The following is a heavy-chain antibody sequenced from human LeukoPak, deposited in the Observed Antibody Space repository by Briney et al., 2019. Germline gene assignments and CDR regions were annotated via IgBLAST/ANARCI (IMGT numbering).Heavy chain of an antibody. Sequence: ASVEVSCKASGYTFTSYYMHWVRQAPGQGLEGMGIINPSGGSTSYAQKFQGRVTMTRDMSTSTVYMELNSLRAEDAAVYYCARGGTRSGYSPPRWFDPWGQGTLVTVSS. D-gene: IGHD3-3*01. V-gene: IGHV1-46*01. CDR2: INPSGGST. CDR3: ARGGTRSGYSPPRWFDP. CDR1: GYTFTSYY. J-gene: IGHJ5*02.